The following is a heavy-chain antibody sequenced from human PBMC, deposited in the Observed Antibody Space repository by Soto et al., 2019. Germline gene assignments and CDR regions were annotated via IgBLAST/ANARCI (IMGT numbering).Heavy chain of an antibody. CDR1: GGSISSSSYY. D-gene: IGHD3-10*01. V-gene: IGHV4-39*01. CDR2: IYYSGST. Sequence: QLQLQESGPGLVKPSETLSLTCTVSGGSISSSSYYWGWIRQPPGKGLEWIGSIYYSGSTYYNPSLKSRVTISVDTSKNQFSLKLSSVTAADTAVYYCARVSLFYYGSGSYYPLNWFDPWGQGTLVTVSS. J-gene: IGHJ5*02. CDR3: ARVSLFYYGSGSYYPLNWFDP.